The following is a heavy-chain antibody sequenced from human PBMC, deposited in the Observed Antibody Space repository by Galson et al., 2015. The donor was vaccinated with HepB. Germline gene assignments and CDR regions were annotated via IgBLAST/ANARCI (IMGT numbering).Heavy chain of an antibody. V-gene: IGHV3-30-3*01. CDR1: GFTFSSYA. J-gene: IGHJ5*02. D-gene: IGHD2-2*02. CDR3: ARGGRVVPAAIKGVDNWFDP. Sequence: SLRLSCAASGFTFSSYAMHWVRQAPGKGLEWVAVISYDGSNKYYADSVKGRFTISRDNSKNTLYLQMNSLRAEDTAVYYCARGGRVVPAAIKGVDNWFDPWGQGTLVTVSS. CDR2: ISYDGSNK.